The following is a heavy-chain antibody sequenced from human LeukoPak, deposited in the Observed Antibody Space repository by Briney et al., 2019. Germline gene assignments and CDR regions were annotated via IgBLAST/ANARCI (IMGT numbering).Heavy chain of an antibody. CDR3: ARDGPGSSSWYYFDY. V-gene: IGHV4-4*07. CDR2: IYTSGST. J-gene: IGHJ4*02. CDR1: GGSISSYY. Sequence: SETLSLTCTVSGGSISSYYWSWIRQPAGKGLEWIGRIYTSGSTNYNPSLKSRVTMSVDTSKNQFCLKLSSVTAADTAVYYCARDGPGSSSWYYFDYWGQGTLVTVSS. D-gene: IGHD6-13*01.